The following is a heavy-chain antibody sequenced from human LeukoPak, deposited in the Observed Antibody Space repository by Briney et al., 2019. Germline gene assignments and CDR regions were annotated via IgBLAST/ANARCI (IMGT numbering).Heavy chain of an antibody. V-gene: IGHV1-58*02. Sequence: ASMKVSCKASGFTVTSFAIQWVRQARGQRLEWIGWIVVGTGNTKYAQKFQGRVTITRDMSTSTAYMELNSLRSEDSAVYYCAADVIPGPKGFDPWGQGTLVTVSS. D-gene: IGHD2-21*01. CDR2: IVVGTGNT. J-gene: IGHJ5*02. CDR1: GFTVTSFA. CDR3: AADVIPGPKGFDP.